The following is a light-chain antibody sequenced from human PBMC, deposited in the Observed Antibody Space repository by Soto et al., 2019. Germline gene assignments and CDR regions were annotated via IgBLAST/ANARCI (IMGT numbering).Light chain of an antibody. Sequence: EIVLTQSPATLSVSPGERATLSCRATETISTNLAWFQRKPGQPPRLLIYGSSTRATGVPDRFSGSGSGTEFTLIISSRQSEDVALYYCQQYINWPPAITFGQGTRLEIK. CDR2: GSS. CDR1: ETISTN. J-gene: IGKJ5*01. V-gene: IGKV3-15*01. CDR3: QQYINWPPAIT.